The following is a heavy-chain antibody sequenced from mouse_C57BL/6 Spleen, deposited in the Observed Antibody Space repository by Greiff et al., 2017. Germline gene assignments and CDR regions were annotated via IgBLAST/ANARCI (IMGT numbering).Heavy chain of an antibody. CDR1: GYSITSGYY. V-gene: IGHV3-6*01. CDR2: ISYDGSN. Sequence: EVKLQESGPGLVKPSQSLSLTCSVTGYSITSGYYWNWLRQFPGNKLEWMGYISYDGSNNYNPSLKNRISITRDTSKNQFFLKLNSVTTEDTATYYCAREDYYYGSSVAWFAYWGQGTLVTVSA. J-gene: IGHJ3*01. D-gene: IGHD1-1*01. CDR3: AREDYYYGSSVAWFAY.